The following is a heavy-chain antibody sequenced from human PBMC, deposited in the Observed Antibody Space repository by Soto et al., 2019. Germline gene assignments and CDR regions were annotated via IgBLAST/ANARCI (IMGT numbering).Heavy chain of an antibody. Sequence: QVRLVESGGGWVKPGGSLRLSCAASRFTFSDYSMSWVRQAPGRGPEWVSYIGTSGSATFYADSVKGRFTVSRDDTMSSLYLQMNSLRVEDAAIYYCVREGPRKGTYVFDYWGQGTLVTVSS. CDR3: VREGPRKGTYVFDY. CDR2: IGTSGSAT. V-gene: IGHV3-11*01. CDR1: RFTFSDYS. D-gene: IGHD3-10*01. J-gene: IGHJ4*02.